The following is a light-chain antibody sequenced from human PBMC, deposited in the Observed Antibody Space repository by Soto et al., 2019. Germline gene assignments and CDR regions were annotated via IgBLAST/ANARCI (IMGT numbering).Light chain of an antibody. CDR3: QQYYSSRS. V-gene: IGKV4-1*01. CDR1: QSVLHSSNTKNY. CDR2: WAS. J-gene: IGKJ1*01. Sequence: DIVMTQSPDSLAVSLGERATINCKSSQSVLHSSNTKNYLAWYQQKPGQPPKLLIYWASTRESGVPDRFSGSGSGTDFTLTISSPQAEDVADYYCQQYYSSRSFGQGTKVEIK.